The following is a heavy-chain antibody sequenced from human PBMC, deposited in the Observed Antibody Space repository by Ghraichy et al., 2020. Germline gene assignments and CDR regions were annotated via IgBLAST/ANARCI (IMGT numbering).Heavy chain of an antibody. CDR2: ISGSGGST. V-gene: IGHV3-23*01. CDR1: GFTFSSYA. Sequence: LSLTCAASGFTFSSYAMSWVRQAPGKGLEWVSAISGSGGSTYYADSVKGRFTISRDNSKNTLYLQMNSLRAEDTAVYYCAKEGERAAAGTDYWGQGTLVTVSS. D-gene: IGHD6-13*01. J-gene: IGHJ4*02. CDR3: AKEGERAAAGTDY.